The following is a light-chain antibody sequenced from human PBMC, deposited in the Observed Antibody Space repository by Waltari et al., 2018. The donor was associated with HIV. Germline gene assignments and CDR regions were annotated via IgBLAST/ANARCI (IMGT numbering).Light chain of an antibody. J-gene: IGKJ3*01. CDR3: QHYDNLSRIT. V-gene: IGKV1-33*01. CDR2: DVS. CDR1: QDTRNY. Sequence: DIQMTQSPSPLSASVGDRVTIPCQASQDTRNYLNWYQQKPGKAPKVLIYDVSNLEKGVPSRFSGSGSGTDFTFTISSLQPEDLGTYYCQHYDNLSRITFGPGTKVAIK.